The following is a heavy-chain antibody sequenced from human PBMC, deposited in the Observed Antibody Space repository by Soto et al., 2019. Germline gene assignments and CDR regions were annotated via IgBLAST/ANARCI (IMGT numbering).Heavy chain of an antibody. CDR1: GFTFSSYW. CDR3: ARGGLGLPDIFWSGYFSSNWFDP. CDR2: IKQDGSEK. V-gene: IGHV3-7*01. Sequence: GGSLRLSCAASGFTFSSYWMSWVRQAPGKGLEWVANIKQDGSEKYYVDSVKGRFTISRDNAKNSLYLQMNSLRAEDTAVYYCARGGLGLPDIFWSGYFSSNWFDPWGQGTLVTVSS. J-gene: IGHJ5*02. D-gene: IGHD3-3*01.